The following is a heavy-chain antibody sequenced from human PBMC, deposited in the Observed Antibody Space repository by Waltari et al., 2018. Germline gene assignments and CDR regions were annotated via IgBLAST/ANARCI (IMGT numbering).Heavy chain of an antibody. CDR1: GFTFSSYS. J-gene: IGHJ4*02. CDR3: ARDVGSYIDY. V-gene: IGHV3-21*01. CDR2: ISSSSSYI. Sequence: EVQLVESGGGLVKPGGSLRLSCAASGFTFSSYSMTWVRQAQGKGLEWVSSISSSSSYIYYADSVKGRFTISRDNAKNSLYLQMNSLRAEDTAVYYCARDVGSYIDYWGQGTLVTVSS. D-gene: IGHD1-26*01.